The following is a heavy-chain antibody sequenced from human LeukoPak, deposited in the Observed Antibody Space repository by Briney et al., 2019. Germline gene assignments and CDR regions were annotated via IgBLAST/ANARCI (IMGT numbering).Heavy chain of an antibody. CDR3: ARGLVTRDHQTFDY. J-gene: IGHJ4*02. Sequence: PGGTLRLSCAASGFTFSSYGMSWVRQAPGKGLEWVSAISGSGGSTYYADSVKGRFTISRDNSKNTLYLQMNSLRAEDTAVYYCARGLVTRDHQTFDYWGQGTLVTVSS. D-gene: IGHD2-21*02. V-gene: IGHV3-23*01. CDR1: GFTFSSYG. CDR2: ISGSGGST.